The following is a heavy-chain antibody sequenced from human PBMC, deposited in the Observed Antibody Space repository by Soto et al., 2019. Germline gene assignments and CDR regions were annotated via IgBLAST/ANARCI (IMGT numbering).Heavy chain of an antibody. D-gene: IGHD3-16*01. CDR1: GFMFRGYA. V-gene: IGHV3-23*01. CDR2: ISGSGNTT. J-gene: IGHJ4*02. CDR3: AKSPPRVLGHFDY. Sequence: PGGSLRLSCAASGFMFRGYAMSWVRQAPGKGLEWVSAISGSGNTTYYADSVKGRFTISRDNSKNTLYLQMNSLRAEDTAIYYCAKSPPRVLGHFDYWGQGTLVTVSS.